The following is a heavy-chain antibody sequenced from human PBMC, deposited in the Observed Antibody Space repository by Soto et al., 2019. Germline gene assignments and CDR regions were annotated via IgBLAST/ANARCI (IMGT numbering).Heavy chain of an antibody. J-gene: IGHJ3*02. D-gene: IGHD3-10*01. V-gene: IGHV3-30-3*01. Sequence: QVQLVESGGGVVQPGRSLRLSCAASGFTFSSYAMHWVRQAPGKGLEWVAVISYDGSNKYYADSVKGRFTISRDNSKNTLYLQMNSLRAEYTAVYYCARDPGARCCRGAFDIWGQGTMVTVSS. CDR3: ARDPGARCCRGAFDI. CDR1: GFTFSSYA. CDR2: ISYDGSNK.